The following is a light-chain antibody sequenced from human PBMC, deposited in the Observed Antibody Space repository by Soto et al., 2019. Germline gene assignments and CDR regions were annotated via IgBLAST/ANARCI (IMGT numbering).Light chain of an antibody. Sequence: EIVLTQSPGTLSLSPGERATLSCRASQTVYSSYLAWYQQKPGQAPSLLIYGASKRATGIPDRFSGSGSGTEFTLSISRLEPEDVAVYYCQQYGGSPPTRTFGGGTKVEIK. CDR2: GAS. V-gene: IGKV3-20*01. CDR1: QTVYSSY. CDR3: QQYGGSPPTRT. J-gene: IGKJ4*01.